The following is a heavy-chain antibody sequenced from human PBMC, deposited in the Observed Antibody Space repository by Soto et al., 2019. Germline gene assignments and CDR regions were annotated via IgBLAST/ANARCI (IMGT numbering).Heavy chain of an antibody. Sequence: GESLKISCKGAGYSFTSYWIAWVRQRPGKSLEWMGIIYPGDSDTRYSPSFYGQVTISADRSITTASLQWSNLRASDSAIYYCARHVRTTPFVSWGQGALVTVSS. J-gene: IGHJ4*02. V-gene: IGHV5-51*01. CDR2: IYPGDSDT. CDR1: GYSFTSYW. D-gene: IGHD2-15*01. CDR3: ARHVRTTPFVS.